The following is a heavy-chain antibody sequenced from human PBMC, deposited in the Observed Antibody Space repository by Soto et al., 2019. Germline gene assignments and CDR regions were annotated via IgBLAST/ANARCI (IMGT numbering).Heavy chain of an antibody. V-gene: IGHV4-34*01. Sequence: PSETLSLTCAVYGGSFSGYYWSWIRQPPGKGLEWIGEINHSGSTNYNPSLKSRVTISVDTSKNQFSLKLSSVTAADTAVYYCARVRRIAAAGNYSYYGMDVWGQGTTVTVSS. CDR3: ARVRRIAAAGNYSYYGMDV. J-gene: IGHJ6*02. CDR1: GGSFSGYY. D-gene: IGHD6-13*01. CDR2: INHSGST.